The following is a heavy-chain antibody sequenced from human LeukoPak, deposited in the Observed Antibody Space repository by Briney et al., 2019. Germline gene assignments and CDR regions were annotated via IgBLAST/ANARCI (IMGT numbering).Heavy chain of an antibody. V-gene: IGHV3-74*03. Sequence: PGGSLRLSCVASGFTFSGHWMHWVRQVPGKGLMAVSRITPDGNAAAYADSVKGRFTISRDNAKSTLYLEMNSLTAEDTALYHCTRSGYSNGYDYWGQGTLVTVSS. CDR1: GFTFSGHW. CDR2: ITPDGNAA. D-gene: IGHD2-15*01. CDR3: TRSGYSNGYDY. J-gene: IGHJ4*02.